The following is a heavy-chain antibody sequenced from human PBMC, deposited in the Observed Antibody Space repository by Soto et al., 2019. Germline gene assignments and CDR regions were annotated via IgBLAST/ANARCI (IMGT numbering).Heavy chain of an antibody. Sequence: QVQLQESGPGLVKPSQTLSLTCTVSGGSISSGDYYWSWIRQPPGKGLEWIGYIYYSGSTYYNPSLKSRVTISVDTSKNQFSLKLSSVTAADTAVYYCARYQLNYGSGSYYNAFDYWGQGTLVTVSS. V-gene: IGHV4-30-4*01. CDR2: IYYSGST. J-gene: IGHJ4*02. D-gene: IGHD3-10*01. CDR3: ARYQLNYGSGSYYNAFDY. CDR1: GGSISSGDYY.